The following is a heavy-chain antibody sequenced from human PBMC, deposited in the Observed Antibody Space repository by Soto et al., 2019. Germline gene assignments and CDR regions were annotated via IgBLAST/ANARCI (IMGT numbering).Heavy chain of an antibody. CDR3: VRERQFFRDFYYGMDV. Sequence: EVHLVDSGGGLVKPGGSLRLSCAASGFTFNTYSMTWVRQAPGQGLEWVSSISNTGAHIYYADSVRGRFTISRDNAKNSLYLQMNSLTAEDTAVYYCVRERQFFRDFYYGMDVWGRGTTVTVSS. D-gene: IGHD6-19*01. CDR1: GFTFNTYS. J-gene: IGHJ6*02. V-gene: IGHV3-21*01. CDR2: ISNTGAHI.